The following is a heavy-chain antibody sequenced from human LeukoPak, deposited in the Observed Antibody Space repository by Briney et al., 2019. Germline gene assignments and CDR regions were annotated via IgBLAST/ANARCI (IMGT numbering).Heavy chain of an antibody. CDR1: GFTFNIYA. Sequence: GGSLRLSCAASGFTFNIYAMSWVRPAPGKGLEWVSTISGSGGSTYYADTAKGRFTISRDNSTSTLYLQLNSLRAEDTAVYYCARDRVGYYDFWSGDYYDGTFDYWGQGTLVTVSS. CDR2: ISGSGGST. J-gene: IGHJ4*02. CDR3: ARDRVGYYDFWSGDYYDGTFDY. V-gene: IGHV3-23*01. D-gene: IGHD3-3*01.